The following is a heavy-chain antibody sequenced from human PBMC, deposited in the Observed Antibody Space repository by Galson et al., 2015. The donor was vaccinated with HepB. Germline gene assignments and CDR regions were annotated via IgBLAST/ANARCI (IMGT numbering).Heavy chain of an antibody. D-gene: IGHD6-13*01. J-gene: IGHJ2*01. CDR2: IKSDGSDT. CDR3: ARRVAAAGTGNFWYFDP. Sequence: SLRLSCAASGFTFSSYWMHWVRQVPGKGLVWVSRIKSDGSDTNYADSVKGRFTISRDNAKNTLYLQMNSLRAEDTAVYYCARRVAAAGTGNFWYFDPWGRGTLVAVSS. V-gene: IGHV3-74*01. CDR1: GFTFSSYW.